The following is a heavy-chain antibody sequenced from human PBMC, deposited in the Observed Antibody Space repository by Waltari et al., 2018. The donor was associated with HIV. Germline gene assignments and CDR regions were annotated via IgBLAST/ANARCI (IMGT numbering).Heavy chain of an antibody. D-gene: IGHD4-17*01. CDR2: IAPQLGHA. V-gene: IGHV1-69*01. CDR3: TRLGGGNGDRYWHVDL. Sequence: QAQLVQSGAEVKKPGSSVKVSCKSSGGIFSTSGISWVREAPGQASGLGRESMEGIAPQLGHANYEQKFKGKLKHAADEPQKTKYIELTSLRTHDAALYYCTRLGGGNGDRYWHVDLWGRATLVTVSS. J-gene: IGHJ2*01. CDR1: GGIFSTSG.